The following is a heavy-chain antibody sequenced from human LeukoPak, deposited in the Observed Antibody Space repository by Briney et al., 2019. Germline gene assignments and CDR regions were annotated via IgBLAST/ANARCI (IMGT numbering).Heavy chain of an antibody. D-gene: IGHD3-22*01. V-gene: IGHV3-23*01. J-gene: IGHJ4*02. CDR1: GFTFSSYA. Sequence: GGSLRLSCAASGFTFSSYAMSWVRQAPGKGLEWVSGISGSGVNTYYADSVKGRFTISRDNSKNTLYLQMNSLRAEDTAVYYCAKDHDLVVLITLDCWGQGTLVTVSS. CDR3: AKDHDLVVLITLDC. CDR2: ISGSGVNT.